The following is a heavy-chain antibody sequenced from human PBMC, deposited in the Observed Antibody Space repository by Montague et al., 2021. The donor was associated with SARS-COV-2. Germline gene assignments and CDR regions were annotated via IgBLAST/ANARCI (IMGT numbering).Heavy chain of an antibody. J-gene: IGHJ5*02. Sequence: SLRLSCAASGFNFNNYGMHWVRQTPGRGLEWMAVISYDGSKKYYADSLRSRFTISRDNSEKTLFLQMTGLRPEDTAVYYCARATALLWFGEGKTASDPWGQGTLVTVSS. CDR3: ARATALLWFGEGKTASDP. D-gene: IGHD3-10*01. CDR1: GFNFNNYG. CDR2: ISYDGSKK. V-gene: IGHV3-30*03.